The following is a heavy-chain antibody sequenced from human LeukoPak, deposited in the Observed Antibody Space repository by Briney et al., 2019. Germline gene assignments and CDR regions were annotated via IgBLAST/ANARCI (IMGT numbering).Heavy chain of an antibody. V-gene: IGHV4-39*01. CDR2: IYYSVST. J-gene: IGHJ4*02. Sequence: SETLSLTCTVSGGSIRSSSYYWGWIRQPPGKGLEWIGSIYYSVSTYYNASLKSRGTISVDTSKNQFSPKLSSVTAADTAVYYCARGGYCSGGSCYSDFLDYWGQGTLVTVSS. CDR1: GGSIRSSSYY. CDR3: ARGGYCSGGSCYSDFLDY. D-gene: IGHD2-15*01.